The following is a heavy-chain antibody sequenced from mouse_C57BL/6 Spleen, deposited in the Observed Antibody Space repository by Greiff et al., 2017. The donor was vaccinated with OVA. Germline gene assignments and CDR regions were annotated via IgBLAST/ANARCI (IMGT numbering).Heavy chain of an antibody. Sequence: EVHLVESGGDLVKPGGSLKLSCAASGFTFSSYGMSWVRQTPDKRLEWVATISSGGSYTYYPDSVKGRFTISRDNAKNTLYLQMSSLKSEDTARYYCARPGMTTVVGYFDVWGTGTTVTVSS. CDR2: ISSGGSYT. CDR1: GFTFSSYG. V-gene: IGHV5-6*01. D-gene: IGHD1-1*01. J-gene: IGHJ1*03. CDR3: ARPGMTTVVGYFDV.